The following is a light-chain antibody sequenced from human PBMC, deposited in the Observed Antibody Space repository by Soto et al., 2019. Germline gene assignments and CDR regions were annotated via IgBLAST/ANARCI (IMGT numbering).Light chain of an antibody. CDR2: VHTDGSH. CDR3: QTWDTGIVV. Sequence: QPVLTQPPSASASLGASVKLTCTLSSGHSSYAIAWHQQQPEKGPRYLMKVHTDGSHSKGDGIPDRFSGSSSGAERYLTISSLQSEDEADYYCQTWDTGIVVFGGGTKLTVL. J-gene: IGLJ2*01. V-gene: IGLV4-69*01. CDR1: SGHSSYA.